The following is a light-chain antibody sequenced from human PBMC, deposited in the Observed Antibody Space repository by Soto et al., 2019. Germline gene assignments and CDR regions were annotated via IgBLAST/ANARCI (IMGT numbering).Light chain of an antibody. CDR2: EVT. Sequence: QSVLTQPASVSGSPGQSIAISCTGTNSDVGGYNYVSWYQQHPGKAPKLLIYEVTNRPSGVSNRFSGSKSGNTASLTISGLQTDDEADYYCTSYARSDSLVFGGGTKLTVL. J-gene: IGLJ2*01. CDR1: NSDVGGYNY. CDR3: TSYARSDSLV. V-gene: IGLV2-14*01.